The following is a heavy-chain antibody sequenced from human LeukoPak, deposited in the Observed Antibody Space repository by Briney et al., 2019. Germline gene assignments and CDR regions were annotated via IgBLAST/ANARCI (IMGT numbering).Heavy chain of an antibody. CDR1: GHTFTSYG. CDR2: ISAYNGNT. J-gene: IGHJ6*02. D-gene: IGHD4-17*01. Sequence: RRASVKVSCKASGHTFTSYGISWVRQAPGQGLEWMGWISAYNGNTNYAQKLQGRVTMTTDTSTSTAYMELRSLRSDDTAVYYCARDETVTTYYYYYYGMDVWGQGTTVTVSS. V-gene: IGHV1-18*01. CDR3: ARDETVTTYYYYYYGMDV.